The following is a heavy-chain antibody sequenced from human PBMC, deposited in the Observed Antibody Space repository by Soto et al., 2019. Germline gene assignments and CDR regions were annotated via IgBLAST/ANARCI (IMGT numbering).Heavy chain of an antibody. CDR3: AKDAVAYNGEWDWFDL. Sequence: EVQLLESGGGLVQPGGSLRLSCVASGFTFKNFAMTWVRQAPGKGMEWVSAIGGSGSSANYADSVKGRFTVSRDDSKSTQYLQMSGLRVDDTALYYCAKDAVAYNGEWDWFDLWGQGTLVTVSS. V-gene: IGHV3-23*01. D-gene: IGHD3-10*01. CDR2: IGGSGSSA. J-gene: IGHJ5*02. CDR1: GFTFKNFA.